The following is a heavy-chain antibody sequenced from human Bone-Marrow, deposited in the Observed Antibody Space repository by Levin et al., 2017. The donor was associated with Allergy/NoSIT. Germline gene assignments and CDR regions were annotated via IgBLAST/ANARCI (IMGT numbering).Heavy chain of an antibody. V-gene: IGHV4-59*01. Sequence: PGGSLRLSCTVSGGSISSYYWSWIRQPPGKGLEWIGYIYYSGSTNYNPSLKSRVTISVDTSKNQFSLKLSSVTAADTAVYYCARGYDTFDYWGQGTLVTVSS. J-gene: IGHJ4*02. CDR2: IYYSGST. CDR3: ARGYDTFDY. CDR1: GGSISSYY. D-gene: IGHD5-12*01.